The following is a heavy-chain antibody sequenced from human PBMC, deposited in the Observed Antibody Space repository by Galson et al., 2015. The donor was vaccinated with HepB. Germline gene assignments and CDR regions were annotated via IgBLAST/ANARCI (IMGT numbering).Heavy chain of an antibody. CDR3: ATAAVPAAPKKGSSGAFDT. Sequence: SVKVSCKVSGYTLTELSMHWVRQAPGKGLEWMGGFDPEDGETIYAQKFQGRVTMTEDTSTDTAYMELSSLRSEDTAVYYCATAAVPAAPKKGSSGAFDTWGQGTMVTVSS. J-gene: IGHJ3*02. CDR2: FDPEDGET. D-gene: IGHD2-2*01. V-gene: IGHV1-24*01. CDR1: GYTLTELS.